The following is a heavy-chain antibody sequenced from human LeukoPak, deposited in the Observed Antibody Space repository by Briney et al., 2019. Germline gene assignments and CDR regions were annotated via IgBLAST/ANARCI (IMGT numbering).Heavy chain of an antibody. V-gene: IGHV3-53*01. Sequence: PGGSLRLSCAASGFTFSRYGMHWVRQAPGKGLEWVSVIYSGGSTYYADSVKGRFTISRDNSKNTLYLQMNSLRAEDTAVYYCARTRGGHWGQGTLVTVSS. CDR1: GFTFSRYG. D-gene: IGHD3-10*01. J-gene: IGHJ4*02. CDR3: ARTRGGH. CDR2: IYSGGST.